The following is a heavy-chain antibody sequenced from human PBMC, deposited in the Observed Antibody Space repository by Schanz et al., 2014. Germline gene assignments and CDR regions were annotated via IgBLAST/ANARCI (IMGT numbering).Heavy chain of an antibody. CDR2: ISYDGSHK. D-gene: IGHD6-13*01. J-gene: IGHJ6*02. CDR3: ARDRQQLVGRIGYYYGMDV. Sequence: QVQLVQSGAEVKKPGASVKVSCKASGYTFISYFIHWVRQAPGKGLEWVAVISYDGSHKDYADSVKGRFTISRDNSKNTLYLQMNSLRAEDTAVYYCARDRQQLVGRIGYYYGMDVWGQGTTVTVSS. CDR1: GYTFISYF. V-gene: IGHV3-30*04.